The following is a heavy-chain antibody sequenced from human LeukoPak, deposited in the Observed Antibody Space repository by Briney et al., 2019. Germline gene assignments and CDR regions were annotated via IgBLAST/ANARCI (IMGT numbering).Heavy chain of an antibody. CDR3: ARDPRPAGSSWYYFDY. CDR2: INPNSGGT. V-gene: IGHV1-2*04. CDR1: GYTFTGYY. D-gene: IGHD6-13*01. J-gene: IGHJ4*02. Sequence: ASVKVSCKASGYTFTGYYMHWVRQAPGQGLERMGWINPNSGGTNYAQKFQGWVTMTRDTSISTAYMELSRLRSDDTAVYYCARDPRPAGSSWYYFDYWGQGTLVTVSS.